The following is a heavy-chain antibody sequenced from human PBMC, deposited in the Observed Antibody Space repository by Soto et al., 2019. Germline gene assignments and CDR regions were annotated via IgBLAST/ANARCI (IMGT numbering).Heavy chain of an antibody. V-gene: IGHV1-69*06. CDR3: ARDDYGDYVEFDY. Sequence: QVQLVQSGAEVKKPGSSVKVSCKASGGTFSSYAISWVRQAPGQGLEWMGGVIPIFGTANYAQKFQGRVTMTADKSTSTGYMELRSLRSEDTAVYYCARDDYGDYVEFDYWGQGTLVTVS. D-gene: IGHD4-17*01. CDR1: GGTFSSYA. CDR2: VIPIFGTA. J-gene: IGHJ4*02.